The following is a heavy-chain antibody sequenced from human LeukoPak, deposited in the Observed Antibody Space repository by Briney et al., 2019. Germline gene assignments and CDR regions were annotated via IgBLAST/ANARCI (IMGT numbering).Heavy chain of an antibody. J-gene: IGHJ6*02. Sequence: GGSLRLSCAASGFTVSSNYMSWVRQAPGKGLEWVSVIYSGGSTYYADSVKGRFTISRDNSKNTLYLQMNSLRAEDTAVYYCARERFLGATSGMDVWGQGTTVTVSS. CDR2: IYSGGST. V-gene: IGHV3-53*05. D-gene: IGHD1-26*01. CDR3: ARERFLGATSGMDV. CDR1: GFTVSSNY.